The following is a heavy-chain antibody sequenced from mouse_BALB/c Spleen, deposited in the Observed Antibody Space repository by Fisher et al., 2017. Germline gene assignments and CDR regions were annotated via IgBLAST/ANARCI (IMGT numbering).Heavy chain of an antibody. CDR3: ARGGWDNAMDY. D-gene: IGHD4-1*01. V-gene: IGHV1-26*01. J-gene: IGHJ4*01. Sequence: KFKGKATLTSDNSSSTAYMELRSLTSEDSAVYYCARGGWDNAMDYWGQGTSVTVSS.